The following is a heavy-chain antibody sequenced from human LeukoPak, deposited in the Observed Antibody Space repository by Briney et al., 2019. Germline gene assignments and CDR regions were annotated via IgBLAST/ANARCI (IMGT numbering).Heavy chain of an antibody. CDR2: IYYSGST. CDR3: ARGPTTYYFDY. Sequence: SETLSLTCTVSGGSFRSYYWSWIRQPPGKGLEWIGYIYYSGSTNYNPSLKSRVTISVDTSKNQFSLKLSSVTAADTAVYYCARGPTTYYFDYWGQGTLVTVSS. D-gene: IGHD1-14*01. J-gene: IGHJ4*02. V-gene: IGHV4-59*01. CDR1: GGSFRSYY.